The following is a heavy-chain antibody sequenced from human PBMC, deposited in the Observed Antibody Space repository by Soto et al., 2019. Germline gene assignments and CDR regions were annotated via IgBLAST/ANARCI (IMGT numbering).Heavy chain of an antibody. J-gene: IGHJ3*02. CDR3: ARDSTRRGACDI. Sequence: TSETLSLTCAISCGSFSVYYWIGIRQSPEKGLDWIGEVNHAGSSNYNPSLRSRVTISVDTSKNQFSLKLSSVTAADTAVYFCARDSTRRGACDIWGQGTMVTVSS. V-gene: IGHV4-34*01. D-gene: IGHD4-4*01. CDR1: CGSFSVYY. CDR2: VNHAGSS.